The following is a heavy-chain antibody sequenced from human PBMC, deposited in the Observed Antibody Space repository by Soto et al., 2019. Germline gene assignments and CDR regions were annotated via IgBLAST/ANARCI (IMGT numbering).Heavy chain of an antibody. CDR2: ISGSGGST. CDR1: GFTFSSYA. CDR3: AKVARKAARAGAFDY. V-gene: IGHV3-23*01. D-gene: IGHD6-25*01. Sequence: EVQLLESGGGLVQPGGSLRLSCAASGFTFSSYAMSWVRQAPGTGLEWVSAISGSGGSTYYADSVKGRFTISRDNSKNTLYLQMNSLRAEDTAVYSCAKVARKAARAGAFDYWGQGTLVTVAS. J-gene: IGHJ4*02.